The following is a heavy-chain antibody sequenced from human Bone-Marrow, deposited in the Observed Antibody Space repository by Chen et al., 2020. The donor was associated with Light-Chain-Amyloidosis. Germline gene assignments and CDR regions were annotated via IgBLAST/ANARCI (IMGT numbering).Heavy chain of an antibody. J-gene: IGHJ6*02. D-gene: IGHD6-13*01. V-gene: IGHV3-23*01. CDR2: ISGSGGST. Sequence: EVQLLESGGGLVQPGGSLRLSCAASGFTFSSYAMSWVRQAPGKGLEWVSAISGSGGSTYYADSVKGRFTISRDNSKNTLYLQMNSLRAEDTAVYYCAKEIQAAAGFYYYYGMDVWGQGTTVTVSS. CDR3: AKEIQAAAGFYYYYGMDV. CDR1: GFTFSSYA.